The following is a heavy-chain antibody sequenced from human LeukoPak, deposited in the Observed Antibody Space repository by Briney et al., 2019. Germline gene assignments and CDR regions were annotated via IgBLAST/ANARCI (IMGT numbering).Heavy chain of an antibody. CDR2: IYSGGGT. CDR3: ARRAVADYYFDY. Sequence: PGGSLRLSCAASGFTVSSYYMSWVRQAPGKGLEWVSVIYSGGGTYYADPVKGRFVISRDNSKNTLYLQMNSLRAEDTAVYYCARRAVADYYFDYWGQGTLVTVSS. CDR1: GFTVSSYY. D-gene: IGHD6-19*01. J-gene: IGHJ4*02. V-gene: IGHV3-66*04.